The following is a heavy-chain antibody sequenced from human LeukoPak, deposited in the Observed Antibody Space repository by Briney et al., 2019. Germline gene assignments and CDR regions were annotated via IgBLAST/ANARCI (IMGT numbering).Heavy chain of an antibody. CDR3: ARDRVVGATTYDAFDI. V-gene: IGHV3-53*01. J-gene: IGHJ3*02. CDR1: GFTVSSNY. D-gene: IGHD1-26*01. CDR2: IYSGGST. Sequence: PGGSLRLSCAASGFTVSSNYMSWVSQAPGKGLEWVSVIYSGGSTYYADSVKGRFTISRDNSKNTLYLQMNSLRAEDTAVYYCARDRVVGATTYDAFDIWGQGTMVTVSS.